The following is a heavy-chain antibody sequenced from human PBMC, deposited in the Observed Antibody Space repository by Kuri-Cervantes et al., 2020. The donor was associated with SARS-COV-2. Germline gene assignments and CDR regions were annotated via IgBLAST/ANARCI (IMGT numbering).Heavy chain of an antibody. D-gene: IGHD4-23*01. Sequence: SVKVSCKASGGTFSSYAISGVRQAPGQGLEWMGGIIPIFGTANYAQKFQGRVTITADESTSTAYMEMSSLRFEDTAVYFCARDVGYGGTSELDITYFDYWGQGTRVTVSS. J-gene: IGHJ4*02. CDR1: GGTFSSYA. CDR2: IIPIFGTA. CDR3: ARDVGYGGTSELDITYFDY. V-gene: IGHV1-69*13.